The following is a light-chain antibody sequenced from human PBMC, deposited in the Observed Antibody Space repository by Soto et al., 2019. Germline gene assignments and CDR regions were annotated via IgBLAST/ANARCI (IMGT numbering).Light chain of an antibody. CDR3: QQYGGSPIT. Sequence: EIVMTQSPATLSVSPGERATLSFRASQSVTTRLAWYQHKPGQAPTLLMSGASNRASGVPVRFSGSGSGTDFTLTITRLEPEDFALYYCQQYGGSPITFGLGTRLEIK. CDR1: QSVTTR. J-gene: IGKJ5*01. CDR2: GAS. V-gene: IGKV3-20*01.